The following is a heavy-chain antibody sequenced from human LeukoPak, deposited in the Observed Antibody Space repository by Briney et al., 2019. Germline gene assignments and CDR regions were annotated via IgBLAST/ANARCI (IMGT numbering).Heavy chain of an antibody. D-gene: IGHD3-3*01. CDR2: IYYSGST. CDR3: ARVPLPGVYYFDY. V-gene: IGHV4-59*01. J-gene: IGHJ4*02. CDR1: GGSISSYY. Sequence: PSETLSLTCTVSGGSISSYYWSWIRQPPGKGLEWIGYIYYSGSTNYNPSLKSRVTISVDTSKNQFSLKLSSVTAADTAVYYCARVPLPGVYYFDYWGQGTLVTASS.